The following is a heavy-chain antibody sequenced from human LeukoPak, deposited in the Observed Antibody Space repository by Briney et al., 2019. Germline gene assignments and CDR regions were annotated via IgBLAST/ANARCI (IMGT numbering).Heavy chain of an antibody. Sequence: GGSLRLSCAASGFTFSSYWMTWVRQAPGKGLEWVSAISGSGGSTYYADSVKGRFTISRDNSKNTLYLQMNSLRAEDTAVYYCAKVSGNVHYAFDIWGQGTMVTVSS. CDR3: AKVSGNVHYAFDI. CDR2: ISGSGGST. CDR1: GFTFSSYW. D-gene: IGHD3-10*01. V-gene: IGHV3-23*01. J-gene: IGHJ3*02.